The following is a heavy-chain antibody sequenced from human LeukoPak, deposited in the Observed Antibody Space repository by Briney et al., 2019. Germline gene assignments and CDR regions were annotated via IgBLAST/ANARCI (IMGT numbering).Heavy chain of an antibody. D-gene: IGHD5-24*01. J-gene: IGHJ4*02. CDR1: GYTLTELS. Sequence: ASVKVSCKVSGYTLTELSMHWVRQAPGKGLEWMGGFDPEDGETIYAQKFQGRVTITADKSTSTAYMELSSLRSEDTAVYYCARDPTMATISYWGQGTLVTVSS. V-gene: IGHV1-24*01. CDR3: ARDPTMATISY. CDR2: FDPEDGET.